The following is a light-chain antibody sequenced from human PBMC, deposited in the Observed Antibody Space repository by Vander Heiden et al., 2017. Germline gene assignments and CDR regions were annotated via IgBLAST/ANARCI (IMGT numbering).Light chain of an antibody. V-gene: IGKV3-20*01. Sequence: IVLTQSPGTLSLSPGASATLSCRASQSVSSSYLAWYQQKPGQAPRLLIDGASSRATGIPDRCSGSGSGTDFTLTISRLEPEDFAVYYCQQDGSSHRFGHGTKVDIK. J-gene: IGKJ3*01. CDR3: QQDGSSHR. CDR1: QSVSSSY. CDR2: GAS.